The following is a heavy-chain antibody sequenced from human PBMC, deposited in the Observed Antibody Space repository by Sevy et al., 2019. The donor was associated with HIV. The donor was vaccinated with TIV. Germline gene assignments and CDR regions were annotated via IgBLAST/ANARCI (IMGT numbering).Heavy chain of an antibody. V-gene: IGHV4-59*11. CDR2: IYYNGHI. D-gene: IGHD1-26*01. CDR3: AGENAWGRGYS. CDR1: GGSITSLY. J-gene: IGHJ4*02. Sequence: SDTLSLTCTVSGGSITSLYWNWIRQPPGKGLEWIANIYYNGHINYNPSLKSRFTLSLATSKNQFSLRLSSVTAADTAMYYCAGENAWGRGYSWGQGTLVTVSS.